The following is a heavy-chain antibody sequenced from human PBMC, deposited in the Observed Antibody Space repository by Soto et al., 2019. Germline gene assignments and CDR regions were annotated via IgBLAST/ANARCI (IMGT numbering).Heavy chain of an antibody. V-gene: IGHV3-74*01. Sequence: ELQLVESGGGLVQPGGSLRLACAASGFTFSSYWMHLVRQAPGKGLVWVSRINSDGSSTSYADSVKGRFTISRDNAKNTLYLQMNSLRAEDTAVYYCVRTSLVVAAATREDYWGQGTLVTVSS. J-gene: IGHJ4*02. CDR1: GFTFSSYW. CDR3: VRTSLVVAAATREDY. D-gene: IGHD2-15*01. CDR2: INSDGSST.